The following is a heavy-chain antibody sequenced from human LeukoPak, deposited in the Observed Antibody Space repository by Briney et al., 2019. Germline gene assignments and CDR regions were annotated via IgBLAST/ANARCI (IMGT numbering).Heavy chain of an antibody. D-gene: IGHD5-24*01. J-gene: IGHJ3*02. CDR1: GYTFTSYY. Sequence: ASVKVSCKASGYTFTSYYMHWVRQAPGQGLEWMGIINPSGGSTNYAQKFQGRVTITADKSTSTAYMELSSLRSEDTAVYYCASIRDGYNSDAFDIWGQGTMVTVSS. CDR2: INPSGGST. V-gene: IGHV1-46*01. CDR3: ASIRDGYNSDAFDI.